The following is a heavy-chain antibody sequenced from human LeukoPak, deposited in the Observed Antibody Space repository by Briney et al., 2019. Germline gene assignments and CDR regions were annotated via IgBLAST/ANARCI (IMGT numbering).Heavy chain of an antibody. CDR3: AANYFDSSAHY. CDR2: IYHSGSA. Sequence: SETLSLTRAVSGYSISSSYYWGWIRQPPGTGLEWIGNIYHSGSAYYNPSLKSRVTISADTSKNQFSLKLSSVTAADTAVYYCAANYFDSSAHYWGQGTLVTVSS. CDR1: GYSISSSYY. V-gene: IGHV4-38-2*01. D-gene: IGHD3-22*01. J-gene: IGHJ4*02.